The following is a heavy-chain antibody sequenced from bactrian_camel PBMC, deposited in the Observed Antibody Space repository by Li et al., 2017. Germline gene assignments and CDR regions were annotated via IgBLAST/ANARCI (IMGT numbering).Heavy chain of an antibody. Sequence: QVQLVESGGGSVQTGGSLRLSCTASGSVYKDTCVGWFRQAPGKEREGVATLYTGVGYTWYADSVKGRFAISHDAAEDEVRLQMNNLKSEDTAEYFCAADSNKGYSQYACALLRDYFGPGTQVTVS. CDR3: AADSNKGYSQYACALLRDY. CDR2: LYTGVGYT. CDR1: GSVYKDTC. D-gene: IGHD5*01. J-gene: IGHJ4*01. V-gene: IGHV3S1*01.